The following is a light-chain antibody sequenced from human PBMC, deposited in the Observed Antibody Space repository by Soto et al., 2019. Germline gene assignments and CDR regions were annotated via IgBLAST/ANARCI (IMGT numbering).Light chain of an antibody. V-gene: IGKV3-20*01. Sequence: EIVLTQSPGTLSLSPGERATLSCRASQSVSSSYLAWYQQKPGQAPRLLIYGASSRATGIPDRFSGSGSGTNFNLAISGLVPQHFALSSCQQYGSSLFTFGPGAKVDMK. J-gene: IGKJ3*01. CDR2: GAS. CDR1: QSVSSSY. CDR3: QQYGSSLFT.